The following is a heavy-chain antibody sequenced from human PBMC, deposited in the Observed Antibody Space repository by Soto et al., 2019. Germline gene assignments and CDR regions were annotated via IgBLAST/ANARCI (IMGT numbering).Heavy chain of an antibody. Sequence: SQTLSLTCAISGDSVSSNSAAWNWIRQSPSRGLEWLGRTYYRSKWYNDYAVSVKSRITINPDTSKNQFSLQLNSVTPEDTAVYYFARGPTVTNQPGHYSYYGRDVGGKGTTVTVPS. CDR1: GDSVSSNSAA. CDR2: TYYRSKWYN. V-gene: IGHV6-1*01. J-gene: IGHJ6*04. CDR3: ARGPTVTNQPGHYSYYGRDV. D-gene: IGHD4-17*01.